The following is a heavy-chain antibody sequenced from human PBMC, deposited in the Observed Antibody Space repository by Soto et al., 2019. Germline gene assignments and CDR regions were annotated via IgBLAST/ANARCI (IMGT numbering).Heavy chain of an antibody. CDR1: GYSFTSYW. V-gene: IGHV5-51*01. J-gene: IGHJ6*02. CDR2: IYPGDSDT. CDR3: ARHRAHSGYDFAYYYYGMDV. D-gene: IGHD5-12*01. Sequence: PGESLKISCKGSGYSFTSYWIGWVRQMPGKGLEWMGIIYPGDSDTRYSPSFQGQVTISADKSISTAYLQWSSLKASDTAMYYCARHRAHSGYDFAYYYYGMDVWGQGTTVTVSS.